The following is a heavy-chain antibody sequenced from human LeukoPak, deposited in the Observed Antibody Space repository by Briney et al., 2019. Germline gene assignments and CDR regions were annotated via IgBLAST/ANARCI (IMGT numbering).Heavy chain of an antibody. J-gene: IGHJ4*02. CDR3: AKWRGRYDQLDY. D-gene: IGHD3-3*01. V-gene: IGHV3-23*01. CDR1: GFTFSDYY. CDR2: ISGSGGST. Sequence: GGSLRLSCAASGFTFSDYYMSWIRQAPGKGLEWVSAISGSGGSTYYADSVKGRFTISRDNSKNTLYLQMNSLRAEDTAVYYCAKWRGRYDQLDYWGQGTLVTVSS.